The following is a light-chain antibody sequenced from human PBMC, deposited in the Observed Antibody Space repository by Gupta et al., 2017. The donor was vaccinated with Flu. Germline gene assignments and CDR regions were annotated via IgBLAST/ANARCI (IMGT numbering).Light chain of an antibody. Sequence: QSVLTQPPSVSAARGPKVTISCSGSSFNVGNNYVSWYQQLPGTAPKLLIYDNNKRPSGIPDRFSGSKSGTSATLGITGLQTGDEADYYCGAWDSSLSAGVFGGGTKLTVL. V-gene: IGLV1-51*01. CDR2: DNN. J-gene: IGLJ3*02. CDR1: SFNVGNNY. CDR3: GAWDSSLSAGV.